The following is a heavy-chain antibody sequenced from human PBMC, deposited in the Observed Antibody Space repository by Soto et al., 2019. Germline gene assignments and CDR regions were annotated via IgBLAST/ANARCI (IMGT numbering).Heavy chain of an antibody. V-gene: IGHV3-30-3*01. Sequence: GGSLRLSCAPSGFTFSSYAMHWVRQAPGKGLEWVAVISYDGSNKYYADSVKGRFTISRDNSKNTLYLQMNSLRAEDTAVYYCARDGDSSYYDFWSGYYLFDPWGQGTLVTVSS. CDR3: ARDGDSSYYDFWSGYYLFDP. CDR1: GFTFSSYA. J-gene: IGHJ5*02. CDR2: ISYDGSNK. D-gene: IGHD3-3*01.